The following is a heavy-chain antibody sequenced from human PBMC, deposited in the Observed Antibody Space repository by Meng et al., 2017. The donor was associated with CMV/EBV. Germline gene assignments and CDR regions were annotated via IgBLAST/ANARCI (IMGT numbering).Heavy chain of an antibody. CDR3: AKDSGYDSSLYYYYYYGMDV. D-gene: IGHD5-12*01. J-gene: IGHJ6*02. CDR2: IRYDGSNK. CDR1: GFTFSSYG. Sequence: LSLTCAASGFTFSSYGMHWVRQAPGKGLEWVAFIRYDGSNKYYADSVKGRFTISRDNSKNTLYLQMNSLRAEDTAVYYCAKDSGYDSSLYYYYYYGMDVWGQGTTVTVSS. V-gene: IGHV3-30*02.